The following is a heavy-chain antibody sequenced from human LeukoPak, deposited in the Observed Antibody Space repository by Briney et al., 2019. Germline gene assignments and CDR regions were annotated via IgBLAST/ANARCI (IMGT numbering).Heavy chain of an antibody. J-gene: IGHJ4*02. D-gene: IGHD3-22*01. CDR1: DGSFSGYY. Sequence: SETLSLTCAVYDGSFSGYYWSWIRQPPGKGLEWIGSIYHSGSTYYNPSLKSRVTISVDTSKNQFSLKLSSVTAADTAVYYCARMGSGLPFDYWGQGTLVTVSS. CDR3: ARMGSGLPFDY. CDR2: IYHSGST. V-gene: IGHV4-34*01.